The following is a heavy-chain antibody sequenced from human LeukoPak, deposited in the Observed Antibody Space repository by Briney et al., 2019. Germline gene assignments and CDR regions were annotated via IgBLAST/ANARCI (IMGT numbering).Heavy chain of an antibody. J-gene: IGHJ4*02. CDR2: IYYSGST. Sequence: SETLSLTCAVSGGSISSGGYYWSWIRQHPGKGLEWIGYIYYSGSTHYNPSLKSRVTISVDTSKNQFSLKLSSVTAADTAVYYCANYDSSGYYINWGQGTLVTVSS. CDR1: GGSISSGGYY. D-gene: IGHD3-22*01. V-gene: IGHV4-31*11. CDR3: ANYDSSGYYIN.